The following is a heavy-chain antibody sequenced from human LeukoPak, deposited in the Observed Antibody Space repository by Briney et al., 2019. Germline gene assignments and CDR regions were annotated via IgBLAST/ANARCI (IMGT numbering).Heavy chain of an antibody. CDR3: ARGRYYYDSSGYYPMERWFDP. V-gene: IGHV1-8*01. Sequence: ASVKVSCKASGYTFTSYDINWVRQATRQGLEWMGWMNANSGNTGYAQKFQGRVTMTRNTSISTAYMELSSLRSEDTAVYYCARGRYYYDSSGYYPMERWFDPWGQGTLVTVSS. D-gene: IGHD3-22*01. CDR2: MNANSGNT. CDR1: GYTFTSYD. J-gene: IGHJ5*02.